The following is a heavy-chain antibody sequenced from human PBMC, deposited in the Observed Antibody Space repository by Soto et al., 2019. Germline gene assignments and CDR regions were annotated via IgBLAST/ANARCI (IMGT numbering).Heavy chain of an antibody. J-gene: IGHJ6*03. CDR1: DDSSGDDG. CDR2: VYYSGST. D-gene: IGHD3-10*01. Sequence: TVADDSSGDDGGTWILKNPRKALEWIGYVYYSGSTSYNPSFKSRVTIAVDTSKTQFSLKLNSVTAADTAVYYCARVRTTLDFYYYYMDVWGIGTTVTVSS. CDR3: ARVRTTLDFYYYYMDV. V-gene: IGHV4-59*08.